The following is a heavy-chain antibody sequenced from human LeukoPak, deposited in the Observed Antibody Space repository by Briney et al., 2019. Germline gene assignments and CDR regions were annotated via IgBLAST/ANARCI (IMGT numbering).Heavy chain of an antibody. V-gene: IGHV4-38-2*02. D-gene: IGHD3-10*01. CDR1: GYSISSGYY. J-gene: IGHJ6*03. Sequence: SETLSLTCTVSGYSISSGYYWGWIRQPPGKGLEWIGSIYYSGSTYYNPSLKSRVTISVDTSKNQFSLKLSSVTAADTAVYYCARGRGVTLYYYYYMDVWGKGTTVTISS. CDR2: IYYSGST. CDR3: ARGRGVTLYYYYYMDV.